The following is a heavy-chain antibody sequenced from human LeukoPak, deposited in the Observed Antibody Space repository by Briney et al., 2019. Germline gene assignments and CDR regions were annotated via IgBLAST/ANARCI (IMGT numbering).Heavy chain of an antibody. CDR2: ITSGTTYI. CDR3: ARVYLERLTAGYFDH. J-gene: IGHJ4*02. Sequence: GGSLRLSCAASGFTFSDYNMNWVRQSPEKGLEWVSSITSGTTYIYYADSVRGRFTISRDNSKSTLYLQMNSLRDDDSAAYFCARVYLERLTAGYFDHWGQGTQVTVSP. D-gene: IGHD2-8*01. CDR1: GFTFSDYN. V-gene: IGHV3-21*01.